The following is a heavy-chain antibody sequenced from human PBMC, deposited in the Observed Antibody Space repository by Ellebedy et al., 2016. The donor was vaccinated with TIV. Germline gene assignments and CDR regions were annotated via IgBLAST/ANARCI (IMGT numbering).Heavy chain of an antibody. J-gene: IGHJ4*02. CDR2: IYPGDYDT. Sequence: GESLKISXQGSGYSFTSYWIGWVRQMPGKGLEWMGIIYPGDYDTRYSPSFQGQVTISADKSISTAYLQWSSLKASDTAMYYCARQGGGYCSGGSCYVGYWGQGTLVTVSS. CDR3: ARQGGGYCSGGSCYVGY. D-gene: IGHD2-15*01. CDR1: GYSFTSYW. V-gene: IGHV5-51*01.